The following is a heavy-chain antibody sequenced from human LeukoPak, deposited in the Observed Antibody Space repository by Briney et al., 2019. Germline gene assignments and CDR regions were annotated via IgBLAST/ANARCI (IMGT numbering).Heavy chain of an antibody. CDR1: GFTFSSYW. J-gene: IGHJ4*02. Sequence: GGSLRLSCAASGFTFSSYWMSWVRQAPGKGLEWVANIKQDGSEKYYVDSVKGRFTISRDNAKNSLYLQMNSLRAEDTAVYYCARDPADYDILTGHYWGQGTLVTVSS. D-gene: IGHD3-9*01. CDR2: IKQDGSEK. V-gene: IGHV3-7*01. CDR3: ARDPADYDILTGHY.